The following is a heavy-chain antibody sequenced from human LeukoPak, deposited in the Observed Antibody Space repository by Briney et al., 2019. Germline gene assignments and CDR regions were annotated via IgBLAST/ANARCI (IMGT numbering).Heavy chain of an antibody. V-gene: IGHV4-38-2*02. J-gene: IGHJ4*02. D-gene: IGHD6-19*01. CDR3: AREIAVAGTKDFDY. CDR2: IYYSGST. Sequence: SETLSLICTVSGYSIRTDYYWGWIRQPPGKGPQWIGSIYYSGSTYYNPSLKSRVTISVDTSKNQFSLKLSSVTAADTAVYYCAREIAVAGTKDFDYWGQGTLVTVSS. CDR1: GYSIRTDYY.